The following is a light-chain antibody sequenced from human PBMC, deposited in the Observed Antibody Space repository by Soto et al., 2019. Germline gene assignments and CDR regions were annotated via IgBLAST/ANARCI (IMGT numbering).Light chain of an antibody. V-gene: IGKV1-39*01. Sequence: DIQMTQSPSSLSASVGDRVTITCRASRSISIYLNWYQQKPGKAPKLLIYAASSLQSGVPSRFSGSGSGTDFTLTIGSLQPEDFATYYCQQSYTTPMYTFGQGTKLEIK. J-gene: IGKJ2*01. CDR3: QQSYTTPMYT. CDR2: AAS. CDR1: RSISIY.